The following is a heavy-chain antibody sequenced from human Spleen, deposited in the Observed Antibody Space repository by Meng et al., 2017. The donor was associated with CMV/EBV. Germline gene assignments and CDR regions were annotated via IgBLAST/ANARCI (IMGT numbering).Heavy chain of an antibody. CDR3: ARGVMVRGVLHLCHFDH. J-gene: IGHJ4*02. CDR2: ISGSGSYI. Sequence: GGSLRLSCAASGFSFRSYSMNWVRQAPGKGLEWLSFISGSGSYIHSADSVKGRFTISRDNADNSLYLQMNSLGGEDTAVYYCARGVMVRGVLHLCHFDHWGQGTLVTVSS. CDR1: GFSFRSYS. V-gene: IGHV3-21*01. D-gene: IGHD3-10*01.